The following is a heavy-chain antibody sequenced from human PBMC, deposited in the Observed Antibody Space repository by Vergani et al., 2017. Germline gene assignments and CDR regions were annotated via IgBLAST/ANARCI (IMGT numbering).Heavy chain of an antibody. CDR1: GFTFSSYS. CDR2: ISGSGGST. D-gene: IGHD3-10*01. Sequence: EVQLVESGGGLVKPGGSLRLSCAASGFTFSSYSMNWVRQAPGKGLEWVSAISGSGGSTYYADSVKGRFTISRDNSKNTLYLQMNSLRAEDTAVYYCFAYYYGSGSYVDYWGQGTLVTVSS. V-gene: IGHV3-23*04. CDR3: FAYYYGSGSYVDY. J-gene: IGHJ4*02.